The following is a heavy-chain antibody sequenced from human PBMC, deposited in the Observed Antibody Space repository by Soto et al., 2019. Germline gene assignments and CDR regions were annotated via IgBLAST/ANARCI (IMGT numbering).Heavy chain of an antibody. CDR1: GGTFSSYR. D-gene: IGHD6-13*01. J-gene: IGHJ4*02. CDR2: IVPIYRTA. Sequence: QVQLVQSGAEVKKPGASVKVSCKASGGTFSSYRINWVRQAPGQGLEWVGGIVPIYRTADYAQKFQGRVTITADESARTSYMELRSLKSQDTAVYYCVRDSLAKLSSSWGQGTLVTVAS. V-gene: IGHV1-69*01. CDR3: VRDSLAKLSSS.